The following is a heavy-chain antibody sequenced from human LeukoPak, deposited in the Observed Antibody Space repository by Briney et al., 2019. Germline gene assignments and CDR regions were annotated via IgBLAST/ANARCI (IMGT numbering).Heavy chain of an antibody. Sequence: PGGSLRLSCAASGFTFSSYAMHWVRQAPGTGLEWVAVISYDGSNKYYADSVKGRFTISRDNSKNKLYLQMNSLRAEDTAVYYCARGPPGAYCGGDCLHYFDYWGQGTLVTVSS. D-gene: IGHD2-21*02. J-gene: IGHJ4*02. V-gene: IGHV3-30-3*01. CDR2: ISYDGSNK. CDR3: ARGPPGAYCGGDCLHYFDY. CDR1: GFTFSSYA.